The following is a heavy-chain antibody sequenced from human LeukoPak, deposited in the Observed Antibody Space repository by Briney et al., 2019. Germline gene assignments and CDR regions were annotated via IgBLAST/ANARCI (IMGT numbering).Heavy chain of an antibody. CDR3: ARVSGLLWFGESIDH. D-gene: IGHD3-10*01. J-gene: IGHJ4*02. CDR2: IYHGERP. Sequence: PSETLSLTCAVSGHSISSDYYWAWIRQPPGKGLEWIGNIYHGERPHYNPSLKSRVTISTDTSKNQFSLKMTSVTAADTAIYYCARVSGLLWFGESIDHWGQATQVTVSS. V-gene: IGHV4-38-2*01. CDR1: GHSISSDYY.